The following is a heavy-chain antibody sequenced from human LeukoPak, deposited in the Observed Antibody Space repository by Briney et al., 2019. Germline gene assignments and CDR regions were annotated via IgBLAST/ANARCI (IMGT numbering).Heavy chain of an antibody. CDR2: IYYSGST. CDR3: AKAVRTVTDFDY. J-gene: IGHJ4*02. Sequence: PSETLSLTCTVSGGSISSYYWSWIRQPPGKGLEWIGYIYYSGSTNYNPSLKSRVTISVDTSKNQFSLKLSSVSAEDTAVYYCAKAVRTVTDFDYWGQGTLVTVSS. CDR1: GGSISSYY. D-gene: IGHD4-17*01. V-gene: IGHV4-59*12.